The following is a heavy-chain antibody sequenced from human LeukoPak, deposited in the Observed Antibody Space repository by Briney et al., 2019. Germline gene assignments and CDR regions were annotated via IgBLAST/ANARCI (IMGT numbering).Heavy chain of an antibody. D-gene: IGHD6-19*01. Sequence: PGRSLRLSCAASGISFSSNAMHWVRQAPGKGLEWVALISYHGKNIQYADSVKGRFTISRDNSKNTLFLQMNSLRAEDTAVYYCARDKAGGWYATFDYWGQGTLVTVSS. CDR1: GISFSSNA. V-gene: IGHV3-30*04. CDR3: ARDKAGGWYATFDY. J-gene: IGHJ4*02. CDR2: ISYHGKNI.